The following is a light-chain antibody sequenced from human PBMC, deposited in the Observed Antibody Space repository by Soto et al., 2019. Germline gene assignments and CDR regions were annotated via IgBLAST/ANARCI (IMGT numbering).Light chain of an antibody. J-gene: IGLJ2*01. CDR3: SSNAGSNSVV. CDR1: SSDVGGYNY. V-gene: IGLV2-8*01. Sequence: QSALTQPPSASGSPGQSVTISCTGTSSDVGGYNYVSWYQQHPGKAPKLMIYEVSKRPSGVPDRFSGSKSGNTASLTVSGLQAEDEAYYYCSSNAGSNSVVFGGGTKVTVL. CDR2: EVS.